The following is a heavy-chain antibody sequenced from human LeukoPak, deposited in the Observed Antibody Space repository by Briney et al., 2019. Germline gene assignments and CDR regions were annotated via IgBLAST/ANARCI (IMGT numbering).Heavy chain of an antibody. CDR1: GFTFSDYY. Sequence: LRLSCAASGFTFSDYYMSWIRQAPGKGLEWVGSIYYSGSTYYNPSLKSRVTISVDTSKNQFSLKLSSVTAADTAVYCCARASVTYYYYYYMDVWGKGTTVTVSS. V-gene: IGHV4-38-2*01. CDR2: IYYSGST. CDR3: ARASVTYYYYYYMDV. D-gene: IGHD4-11*01. J-gene: IGHJ6*03.